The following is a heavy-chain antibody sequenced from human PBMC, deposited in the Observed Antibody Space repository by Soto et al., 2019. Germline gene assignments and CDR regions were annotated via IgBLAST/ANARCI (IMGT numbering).Heavy chain of an antibody. CDR1: GGSISSGGYY. CDR3: ARDRGGSGYYYYGVDV. Sequence: QVQLQESGPGLVKPSQTLSLTCTVSGGSISSGGYYWSWIRQHPGKGLEWIGYIYYSGSTYYNPSLKSRVTISVDTSKNQFSLKLSSVTAADTAVYYCARDRGGSGYYYYGVDVWGQGTTVTVSS. CDR2: IYYSGST. D-gene: IGHD2-15*01. V-gene: IGHV4-31*03. J-gene: IGHJ6*02.